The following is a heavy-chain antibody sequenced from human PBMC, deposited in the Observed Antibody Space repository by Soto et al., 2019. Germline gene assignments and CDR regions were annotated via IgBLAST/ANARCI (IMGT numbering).Heavy chain of an antibody. J-gene: IGHJ6*02. CDR1: GFTFSRYA. V-gene: IGHV3-23*01. D-gene: IGHD4-17*01. Sequence: EVQLLQSGGGLVQPGGSLRLSCVGFGFTFSRYAMIWVRQTPGKGLEWVSGIGDRGTTTYYADSVKGRFTISRDNSGNTLFLQMNSLRAEDTAVYYCAKDRLGDYYYYGMDVWGQGTTVTVS. CDR2: IGDRGTTT. CDR3: AKDRLGDYYYYGMDV.